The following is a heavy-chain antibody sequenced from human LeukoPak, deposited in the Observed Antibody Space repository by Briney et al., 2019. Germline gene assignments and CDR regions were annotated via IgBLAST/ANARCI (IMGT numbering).Heavy chain of an antibody. CDR1: GFTFSSYA. D-gene: IGHD2-2*01. J-gene: IGHJ6*02. CDR2: ISYDGSNK. V-gene: IGHV3-30-3*01. CDR3: ARDLPPVPAAISNYYYYYGMDV. Sequence: PGGSLRLSCAASGFTFSSYAMHWVRQAPGKGLEWVAVISYDGSNKYYADSVKGRFTISRDNSKNTLYLQMTSLRAEDTAVYYCARDLPPVPAAISNYYYYYGMDVWGQGTTVTVSS.